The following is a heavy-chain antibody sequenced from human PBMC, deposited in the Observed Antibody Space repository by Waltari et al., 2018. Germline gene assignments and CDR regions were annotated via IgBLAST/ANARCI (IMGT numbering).Heavy chain of an antibody. Sequence: QVQLVQSGAEVKKPGSSVKVSCKASGGTFISYSISWLRQSPGKGLEWMGGIIPIFGTANYAQKFQGRVTITADESTSTAYMELSSLRSEDTAVYYCARDIGGDYYDSSGYSFWGQGTLVTVSS. D-gene: IGHD3-22*01. J-gene: IGHJ4*02. CDR2: IIPIFGTA. V-gene: IGHV1-69*01. CDR3: ARDIGGDYYDSSGYSF. CDR1: GGTFISYS.